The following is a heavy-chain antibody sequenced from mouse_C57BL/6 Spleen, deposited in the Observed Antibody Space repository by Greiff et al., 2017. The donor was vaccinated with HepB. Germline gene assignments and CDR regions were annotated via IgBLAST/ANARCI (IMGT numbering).Heavy chain of an antibody. J-gene: IGHJ3*01. D-gene: IGHD2-4*01. CDR3: AMGYDYDPRFAY. Sequence: VQLQQPGAELVKPGASVKVSCKASGYTFTSYWMHWVKQRPGQGLEWIGRIHPSDSDTNYNQKFKGKATLTVDKSSSTAYMQLSSLTSEDSAVYYCAMGYDYDPRFAYWGQGTLVTVSA. CDR1: GYTFTSYW. CDR2: IHPSDSDT. V-gene: IGHV1-74*01.